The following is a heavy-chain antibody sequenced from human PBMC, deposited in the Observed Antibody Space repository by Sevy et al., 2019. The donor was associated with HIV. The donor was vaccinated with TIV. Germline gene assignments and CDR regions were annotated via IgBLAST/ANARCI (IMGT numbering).Heavy chain of an antibody. J-gene: IGHJ4*02. D-gene: IGHD6-13*01. CDR1: GYTLTELS. Sequence: ASVKVSCKVSGYTLTELSMHWVRQAPGKGLEWMGGLDPEDGETIYAQKFQGRVTMTEDTSTDTAYMELSSLRSEDTAVYYCATDLGPPGIAAAGSDYWGQGTLVTVSS. CDR2: LDPEDGET. CDR3: ATDLGPPGIAAAGSDY. V-gene: IGHV1-24*01.